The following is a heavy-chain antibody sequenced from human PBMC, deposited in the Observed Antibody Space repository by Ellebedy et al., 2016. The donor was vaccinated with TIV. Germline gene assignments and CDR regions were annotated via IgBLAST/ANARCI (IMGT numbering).Heavy chain of an antibody. D-gene: IGHD4-17*01. J-gene: IGHJ4*02. Sequence: GESLKISXAASGFTFSSYWMTWVRQAPGKGLEWVATIKPDGSGKYYVDSLKGHFTISRDNAKNSLYLQMNSLRAEDTAVYFCARDLYGDYFFDYWGQGALVTVSS. CDR2: IKPDGSGK. V-gene: IGHV3-7*01. CDR1: GFTFSSYW. CDR3: ARDLYGDYFFDY.